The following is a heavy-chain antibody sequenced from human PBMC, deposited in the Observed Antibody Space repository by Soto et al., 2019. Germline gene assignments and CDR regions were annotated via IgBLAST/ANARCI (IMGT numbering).Heavy chain of an antibody. J-gene: IGHJ5*02. D-gene: IGHD3-3*01. CDR1: GGSFSGYY. V-gene: IGHV4-34*01. Sequence: SETLSLTCAVYGGSFSGYYWSWIRQPPGKGLEWIGEINHSGSTNYNPSLKSRVTISVDTSKNQFSLKLSSVTAADTAVYYCARGGRRYYDFWSGQNNWFDPWGQGTLVTVSS. CDR2: INHSGST. CDR3: ARGGRRYYDFWSGQNNWFDP.